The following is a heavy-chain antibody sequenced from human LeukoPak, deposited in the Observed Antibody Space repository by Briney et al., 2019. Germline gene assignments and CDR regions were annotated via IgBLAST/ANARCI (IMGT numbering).Heavy chain of an antibody. CDR1: GNTLTEFS. D-gene: IGHD3-10*01. Sequence: ASVKVSCKVSGNTLTEFSMHWVRQAPGKGLEWMGGFDPEDGGRIYAQKFQGRVTMTEDTSTDTAYMELSSLRSEDTAVYYCATLLTTMVRGVIITHDAFDMWGQGTMVTVSS. V-gene: IGHV1-24*01. J-gene: IGHJ3*02. CDR3: ATLLTTMVRGVIITHDAFDM. CDR2: FDPEDGGR.